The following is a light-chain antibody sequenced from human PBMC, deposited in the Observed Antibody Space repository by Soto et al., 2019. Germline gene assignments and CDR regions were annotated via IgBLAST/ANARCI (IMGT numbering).Light chain of an antibody. Sequence: DIQMTQSPSSVSASVGARVTITCRASQGISNWLVWYQQKPGKAPKLMIYAASSLQSGVPSRFSGSGSGTDCTLTISSLQPEDVATYYCQQSSEATWTFGQGTKVDIK. CDR2: AAS. CDR3: QQSSEATWT. J-gene: IGKJ1*01. V-gene: IGKV1-12*01. CDR1: QGISNW.